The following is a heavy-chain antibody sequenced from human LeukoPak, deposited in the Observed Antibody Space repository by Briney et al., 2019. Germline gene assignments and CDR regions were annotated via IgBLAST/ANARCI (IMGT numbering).Heavy chain of an antibody. CDR3: ASGRGSTSRY. J-gene: IGHJ4*02. D-gene: IGHD5-12*01. CDR2: ISTYNGNT. CDR1: VYTFTSYG. Sequence: ASVKVSCEASVYTFTSYGITWVRQAPGQGLEWMGWISTYNGNTNYAQNLQGRVSMTTDTSTSTAYMELRSLRSDDTAVYYCASGRGSTSRYWGQGTLVTVSS. V-gene: IGHV1-18*01.